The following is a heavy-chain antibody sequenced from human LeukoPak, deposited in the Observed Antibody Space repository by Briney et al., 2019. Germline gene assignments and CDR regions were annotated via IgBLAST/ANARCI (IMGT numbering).Heavy chain of an antibody. D-gene: IGHD1-26*01. CDR1: GGSISSSSYY. J-gene: IGHJ4*02. Sequence: PSETLSLTCTVSGGSISSSSYYWSWIRQPAGKGLEWIGRIYTTGNTNYNPSLKSRVTISLDTSKNQFSLKLSSVSAEDTALYYCARERLGGSYYRPVDYWGQGTLVTVSS. CDR2: IYTTGNT. CDR3: ARERLGGSYYRPVDY. V-gene: IGHV4-61*02.